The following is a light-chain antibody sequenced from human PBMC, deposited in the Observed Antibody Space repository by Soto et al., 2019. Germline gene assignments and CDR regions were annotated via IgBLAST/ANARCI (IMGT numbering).Light chain of an antibody. CDR3: QQYINLPFT. CDR1: QDISNY. Sequence: DIQMTQSPSSLSASVGARVTVTCQASQDISNYLNWYQQKPGKAPKLLIFDASNLETGVPSRFSGSGSGTDFTFTISSLQPEDFATYYCQQYINLPFTFGPGTKVDVK. J-gene: IGKJ3*01. V-gene: IGKV1-33*01. CDR2: DAS.